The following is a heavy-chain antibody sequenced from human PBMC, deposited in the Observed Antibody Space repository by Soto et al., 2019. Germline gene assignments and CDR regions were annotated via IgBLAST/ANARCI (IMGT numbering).Heavy chain of an antibody. J-gene: IGHJ3*02. Sequence: SETLSLTCAVYGGSFSGYYWSWIRQPPGKGLEWIGEINHSGSTNYNPSLKSRVTISVDTSKNQFSLKLSSVTAADTAVYYCARVRFSGWYGRAFDIWGQGTMVTVSS. CDR1: GGSFSGYY. D-gene: IGHD6-19*01. CDR2: INHSGST. CDR3: ARVRFSGWYGRAFDI. V-gene: IGHV4-34*01.